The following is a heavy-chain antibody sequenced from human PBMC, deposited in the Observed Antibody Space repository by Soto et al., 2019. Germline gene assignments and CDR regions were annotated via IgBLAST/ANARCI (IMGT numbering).Heavy chain of an antibody. J-gene: IGHJ5*01. V-gene: IGHV4-34*01. Sequence: SETLSLTCAVHVGSFSGHSWTWIRQSPGKGLEWIGDINHSGRVNYSPSLKSRVTISLDTSTNQFSLTLSAVTAADTAMYYCSTRAYDTNGYYRFDPWGQGTLVTVSS. D-gene: IGHD3-22*01. CDR2: INHSGRV. CDR3: STRAYDTNGYYRFDP. CDR1: VGSFSGHS.